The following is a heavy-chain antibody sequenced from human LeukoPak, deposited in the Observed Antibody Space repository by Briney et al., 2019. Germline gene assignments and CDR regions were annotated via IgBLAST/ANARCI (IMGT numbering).Heavy chain of an antibody. CDR3: ARGRYYDILTGYTIDY. Sequence: ASVKVSCKASGGTFSSYAISWVRHAPGQGLEWMGWISAYNGNTNYAQKLQGRVTMTTDTSTSTAYMELRSLRTDDTAVYYCARGRYYDILTGYTIDYWGQGTLVTVSS. V-gene: IGHV1-18*01. CDR2: ISAYNGNT. CDR1: GGTFSSYA. D-gene: IGHD3-9*01. J-gene: IGHJ4*02.